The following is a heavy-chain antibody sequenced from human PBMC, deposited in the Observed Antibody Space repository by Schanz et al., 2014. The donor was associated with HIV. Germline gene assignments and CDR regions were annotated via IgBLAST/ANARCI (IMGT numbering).Heavy chain of an antibody. D-gene: IGHD6-19*01. CDR1: GFPFSSYA. CDR2: ISSSGGYI. J-gene: IGHJ6*02. CDR3: ARGSWYSSGWVDDQYYYDVDV. Sequence: EVQLVESGEGLVKPGGSLRLSCTGSGFPFSSYAINWVRQAPGKGLEWLSSISSSGGYIYYADSVKGRFTISRDNSKNSVFLQIDRLRAEDTAVYYCARGSWYSSGWVDDQYYYDVDVWGQGTTVTVSS. V-gene: IGHV3-21*06.